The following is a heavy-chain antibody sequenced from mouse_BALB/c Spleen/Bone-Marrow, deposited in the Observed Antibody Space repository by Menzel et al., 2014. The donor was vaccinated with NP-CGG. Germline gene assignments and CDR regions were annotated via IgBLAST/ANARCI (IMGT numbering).Heavy chain of an antibody. D-gene: IGHD3-1*01. CDR1: GYTFSSNW. CDR2: ILPGSGSN. Sequence: VQLQQSGAELMKPGASVKISCKATGYTFSSNWIEWVKQRPGHGPEWIGEILPGSGSNKYNEKFKGKATFTADTSSNTAYMQLSSLTSEGSAVYYCATARATSYYGMDYWGQGTSVTVSS. CDR3: ATARATSYYGMDY. V-gene: IGHV1-9*01. J-gene: IGHJ4*01.